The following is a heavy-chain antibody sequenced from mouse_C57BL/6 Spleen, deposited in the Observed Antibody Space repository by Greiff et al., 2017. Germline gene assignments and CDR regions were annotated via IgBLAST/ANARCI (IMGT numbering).Heavy chain of an antibody. D-gene: IGHD1-1*01. J-gene: IGHJ2*01. CDR3: ARPDYYGSKYFDY. CDR1: GYAFSSSW. Sequence: VQLQQSGPELVKPGASVKISCKASGYAFSSSWMNWVKQRPGKGLEWIGRIYPGDGDTNYNGKFKGKATLTADKSSSTAYMQLSSLTSEDSAVYFCARPDYYGSKYFDYWGQGTTLTVSS. CDR2: IYPGDGDT. V-gene: IGHV1-82*01.